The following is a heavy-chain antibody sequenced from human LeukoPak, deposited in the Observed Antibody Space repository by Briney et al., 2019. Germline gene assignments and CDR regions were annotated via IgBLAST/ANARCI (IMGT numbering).Heavy chain of an antibody. J-gene: IGHJ5*02. CDR1: GGSISSYY. CDR3: ARGLGNYDFWSGYFYTP. Sequence: SETLSLTCTVSGGSISSYYWSWIRQPPGKGLEWIGYIYYSGSTNYNPSLKSRVTISVDTSKNQFSLKLSSVTAADTAVYYCARGLGNYDFWSGYFYTPWGQGTLVTVSS. D-gene: IGHD3-3*01. V-gene: IGHV4-59*01. CDR2: IYYSGST.